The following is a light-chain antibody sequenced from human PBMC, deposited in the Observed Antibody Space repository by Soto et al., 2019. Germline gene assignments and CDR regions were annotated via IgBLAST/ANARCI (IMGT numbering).Light chain of an antibody. V-gene: IGKV1-39*01. CDR3: HQSYNTPLT. J-gene: IGKJ4*02. Sequence: DIQMTQSPSSLSASVGDRVTITCRASQSISNYLNWYQQKPGKAPKLLIYAASSLQSGVPSRFSGSGSATDFTLTISSLQPEDFATYYCHQSYNTPLTGGGGTNVEIK. CDR2: AAS. CDR1: QSISNY.